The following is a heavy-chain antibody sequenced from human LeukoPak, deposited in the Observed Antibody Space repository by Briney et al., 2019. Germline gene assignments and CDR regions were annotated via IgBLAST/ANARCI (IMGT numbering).Heavy chain of an antibody. CDR1: GGSISSSSYY. Sequence: SETLSLTCTVSGGSISSSSYYWGWIRQLPGKGLEWIGSIYYSGSTYYNPSLKSRVTISVDTSKNQFSLKLSSVTAADTAVYYCARLRSPDITMIVGAFDIWGQGTMVTVSS. V-gene: IGHV4-39*01. J-gene: IGHJ3*02. D-gene: IGHD3-22*01. CDR3: ARLRSPDITMIVGAFDI. CDR2: IYYSGST.